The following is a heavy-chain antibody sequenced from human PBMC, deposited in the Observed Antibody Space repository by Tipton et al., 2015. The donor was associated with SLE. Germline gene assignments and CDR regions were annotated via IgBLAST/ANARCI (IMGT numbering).Heavy chain of an antibody. CDR2: IYSDGSST. CDR1: GFTFSDYW. D-gene: IGHD2-15*01. CDR3: AKDRFCGGGTCIASYFDS. Sequence: GSLRLSCAASGFTFSDYWMHWVRQAPGKGLMWVSRIYSDGSSTNYADSVKGRFTISRDNAKNTLYVQMNSLTADDTAVYYCAKDRFCGGGTCIASYFDSWGQGALVSVSS. V-gene: IGHV3-74*01. J-gene: IGHJ4*02.